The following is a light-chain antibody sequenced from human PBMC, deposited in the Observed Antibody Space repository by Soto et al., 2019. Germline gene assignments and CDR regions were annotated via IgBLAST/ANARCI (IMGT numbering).Light chain of an antibody. CDR1: NSDVGAYNY. V-gene: IGLV2-14*03. J-gene: IGLJ3*02. Sequence: QSALTQPVSVSGSPGQSVTISCSGINSDVGAYNYVSWFQHHPGKAPKLIIYDVNNRPSGVSYRFSGSKSGTTASLTISGLHADDEGVYYCNSYTTDSTWVFGGGTKVTVL. CDR2: DVN. CDR3: NSYTTDSTWV.